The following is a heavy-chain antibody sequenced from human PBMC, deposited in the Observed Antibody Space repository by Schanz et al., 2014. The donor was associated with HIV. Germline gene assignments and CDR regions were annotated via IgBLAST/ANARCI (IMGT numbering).Heavy chain of an antibody. CDR3: ARDFNIGDQYYFDH. CDR2: INPSGAGT. CDR1: GYTFAGHR. V-gene: IGHV1-46*04. D-gene: IGHD2-21*02. J-gene: IGHJ4*02. Sequence: QVQLVQSGTEVSKPGASVKVSCKASGYTFAGHRIHWLRQAPGQGFDWMGMINPSGAGTTYARKLQGRVTMTRDTSTSTVYMHLSSLRSDDTAVYFCARDFNIGDQYYFDHWGQGTLVTVSS.